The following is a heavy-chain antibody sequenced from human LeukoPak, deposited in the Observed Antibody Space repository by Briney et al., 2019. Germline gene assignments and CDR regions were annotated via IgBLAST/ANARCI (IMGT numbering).Heavy chain of an antibody. CDR1: GGTFSSYA. D-gene: IGHD1-26*01. V-gene: IGHV1-69*05. Sequence: ASVKVSCKASGGTFSSYAISWVRQAPGQGLEWMGGIIPIFGTANYAQKVQGRVTITTDESTNTAYMEMSSLRAEDTAMYYCARDLGELQHFWFDPWGQGTLVTVSS. CDR2: IIPIFGTA. J-gene: IGHJ5*02. CDR3: ARDLGELQHFWFDP.